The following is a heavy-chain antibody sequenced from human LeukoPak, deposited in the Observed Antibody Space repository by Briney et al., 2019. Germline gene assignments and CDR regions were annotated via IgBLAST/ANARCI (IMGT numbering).Heavy chain of an antibody. Sequence: GGSLRLFCAASGFTFSSYNMNWVRQAPGKGLEWVSYISSSSSTIYYADSAKGRFTIYRDNAKNSLYLQMNSLRAEDTAVYYCARDRGYSSSWYNFDYWGQGTLVTVSS. CDR2: ISSSSSTI. V-gene: IGHV3-48*04. D-gene: IGHD6-13*01. CDR3: ARDRGYSSSWYNFDY. CDR1: GFTFSSYN. J-gene: IGHJ4*02.